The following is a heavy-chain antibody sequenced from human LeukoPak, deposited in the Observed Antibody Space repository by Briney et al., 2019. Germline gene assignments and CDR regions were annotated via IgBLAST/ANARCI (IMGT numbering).Heavy chain of an antibody. CDR3: ARLGYDSSGYYPHYYYGMDV. CDR2: IYPGDSDT. Sequence: GESLKISCKGSGYSFTSYWIGWVRQMPGKGLEWMGIIYPGDSDTRCSPSFQGQVTISADKSISTAYLQWSSLKASDTAMYYCARLGYDSSGYYPHYYYGMDVWGQGTTVTVSS. V-gene: IGHV5-51*01. CDR1: GYSFTSYW. D-gene: IGHD3-22*01. J-gene: IGHJ6*02.